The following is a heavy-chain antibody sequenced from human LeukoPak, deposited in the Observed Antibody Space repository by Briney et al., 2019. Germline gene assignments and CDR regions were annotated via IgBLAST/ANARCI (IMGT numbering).Heavy chain of an antibody. D-gene: IGHD3-10*01. CDR1: GYTFTSYD. CDR3: ARSPGSGSYYNDAFDI. CDR2: MNPNSGNT. J-gene: IGHJ3*02. V-gene: IGHV1-8*01. Sequence: ASVKVSCTASGYTFTSYDINWVRQATGQGLEWMGWMNPNSGNTGYAQKFQGRVTMTRNTSISTAYMELSSLRSEDTAVYYCARSPGSGSYYNDAFDIWGQGTMVTVSS.